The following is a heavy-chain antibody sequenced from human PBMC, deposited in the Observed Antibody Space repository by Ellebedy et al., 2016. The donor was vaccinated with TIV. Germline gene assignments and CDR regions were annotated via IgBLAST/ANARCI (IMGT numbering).Heavy chain of an antibody. Sequence: GGSLRLSCAASGFTFRSYGIHWVRQVPGKGLKWMAGISHDVSSTYYADSVKGRFTISRDNSKNTVYLQMNSLRAEDTAVYYCAKDYSSSWYGTFDFWGQGTLVTVSS. D-gene: IGHD6-13*01. CDR3: AKDYSSSWYGTFDF. J-gene: IGHJ4*02. CDR1: GFTFRSYG. V-gene: IGHV3-30*18. CDR2: ISHDVSST.